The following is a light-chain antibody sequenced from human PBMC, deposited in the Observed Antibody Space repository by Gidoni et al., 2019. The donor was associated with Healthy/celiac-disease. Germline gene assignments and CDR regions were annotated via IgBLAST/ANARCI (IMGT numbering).Light chain of an antibody. CDR1: QISSSY. V-gene: IGKV1-39*01. Sequence: DVKMTQSPSSLSASVGDGVTIPCRASQISSSYLNWYQQKPGKAPKLLIYAASSLQSGVPSRFSGSGSGTDFTLTISSLQPEDFATYYCQQSDSTPPGTFGGGTKVEIK. CDR2: AAS. CDR3: QQSDSTPPGT. J-gene: IGKJ4*01.